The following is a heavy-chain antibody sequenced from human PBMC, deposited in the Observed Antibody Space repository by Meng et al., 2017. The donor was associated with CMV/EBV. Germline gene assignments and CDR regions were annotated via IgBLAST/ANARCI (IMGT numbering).Heavy chain of an antibody. CDR2: IIPIFGTA. D-gene: IGHD1-26*01. CDR3: EQGYTGP. Sequence: QARLGQVGAEGKKAGSWVKVSCKASGGTFSRYAISWARQAPGQGLEWMGGIIPIFGTANYAQKFQGRVTITADESTSTAYMELSSLRSEDTAVYYCEQGYTGPWGQGTLVTVSS. V-gene: IGHV1-69*12. J-gene: IGHJ5*02. CDR1: GGTFSRYA.